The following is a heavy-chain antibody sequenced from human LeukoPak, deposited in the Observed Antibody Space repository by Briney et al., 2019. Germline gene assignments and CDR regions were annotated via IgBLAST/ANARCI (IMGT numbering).Heavy chain of an antibody. CDR2: IRFDGSNK. V-gene: IGHV3-30*02. CDR1: GFTFSSYG. Sequence: PGGSLRLSCAASGFTFSSYGMHWVRQAPGKGLEWVAFIRFDGSNKYYADSVKGRLTISRDNFKNTLYLQMNSLRAEDTAVYYCVKDRDWNDDGDAFDIWGQGTMVTVSS. D-gene: IGHD1-1*01. CDR3: VKDRDWNDDGDAFDI. J-gene: IGHJ3*02.